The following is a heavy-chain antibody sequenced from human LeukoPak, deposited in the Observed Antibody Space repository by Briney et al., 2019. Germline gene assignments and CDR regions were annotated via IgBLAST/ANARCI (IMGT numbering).Heavy chain of an antibody. CDR3: ARDTGYFKFDY. CDR1: GFTFSRYW. CDR2: IKEDGSAQ. V-gene: IGHV3-7*01. D-gene: IGHD3-9*01. J-gene: IGHJ4*02. Sequence: QPGESLRLSCAASGFTFSRYWMTWVRQAPGKGLDGVANIKEDGSAQYYVHSVRGRFTISRDNAKNSLSLQMNSLRVEDTAVYYCARDTGYFKFDYWGQGTLATVSS.